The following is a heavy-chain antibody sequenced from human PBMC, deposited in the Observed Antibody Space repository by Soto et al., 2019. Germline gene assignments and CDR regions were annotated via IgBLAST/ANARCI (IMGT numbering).Heavy chain of an antibody. Sequence: EVQLLESGGGLVQPGGSLRLSCAASGFTFSSYAMSWVRQAPGKGLEWVSAISGSGGSTYYADSVKGRFIISRDNSKNTLYLQMNSLRAEDTAVYYCAKTWIGTGYCSGGSCYSYYFDYWGQGTLVTVSS. J-gene: IGHJ4*02. CDR2: ISGSGGST. V-gene: IGHV3-23*01. D-gene: IGHD2-15*01. CDR3: AKTWIGTGYCSGGSCYSYYFDY. CDR1: GFTFSSYA.